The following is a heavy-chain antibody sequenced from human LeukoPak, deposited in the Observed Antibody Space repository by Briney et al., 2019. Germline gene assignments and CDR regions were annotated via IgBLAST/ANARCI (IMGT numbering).Heavy chain of an antibody. CDR3: ARDGTYYYDSSGYWNWFDP. Sequence: QPGRSLRLSCAASGFTFSSYAMHWIRQAPGKGLEWVAVISYDGSNKYYADSVKGQFTISRDNSKNTLYLQMNSLRAEDTAVYYCARDGTYYYDSSGYWNWFDPWGQGTLVTVSS. CDR2: ISYDGSNK. J-gene: IGHJ5*02. D-gene: IGHD3-22*01. V-gene: IGHV3-30-3*01. CDR1: GFTFSSYA.